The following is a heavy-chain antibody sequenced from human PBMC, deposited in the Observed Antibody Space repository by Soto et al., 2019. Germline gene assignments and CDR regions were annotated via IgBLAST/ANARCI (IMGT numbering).Heavy chain of an antibody. CDR3: ARGIDYYGSGSYYIFADYYYYYGMDV. J-gene: IGHJ6*02. D-gene: IGHD3-10*01. V-gene: IGHV4-59*01. Sequence: SETLSLTCTVSGGSISSYYWSWIRQPPGKGLEWIGYIYYSGSTNYNPSLKSRVTISVDASKNQFSLKLSSVTAADTAVYYYARGIDYYGSGSYYIFADYYYYYGMDVWGQGTTVTVSS. CDR1: GGSISSYY. CDR2: IYYSGST.